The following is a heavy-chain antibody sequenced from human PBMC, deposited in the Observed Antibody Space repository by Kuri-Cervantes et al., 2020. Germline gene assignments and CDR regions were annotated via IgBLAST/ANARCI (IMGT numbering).Heavy chain of an antibody. J-gene: IGHJ4*02. CDR2: INPNGDIT. D-gene: IGHD5/OR15-5a*01. CDR1: GYTFTGYY. CDR3: AREPADTNYFDY. Sequence: ASVKVSCKASGYTFTGYYMHWVRQAPGQGLEWMGIINPNGDITHFAQQFRGRVTLTRDTPTNTVYMEVSSLRSEDTAVYYCAREPADTNYFDYWGQGTLVTVSS. V-gene: IGHV1-46*01.